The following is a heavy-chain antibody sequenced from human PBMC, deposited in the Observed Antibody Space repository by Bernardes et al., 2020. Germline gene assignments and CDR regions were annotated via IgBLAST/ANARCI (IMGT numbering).Heavy chain of an antibody. J-gene: IGHJ4*02. Sequence: GSLRLSCAASGFTFSTYSVNWVRQAPGKGLEWVSYISSSSTTIYYADSVKGRFTISRDNAKNSLYLQMNSLRDEDTAVYYCARDLSGSYRIFDYWGQGTLVTVSS. CDR3: ARDLSGSYRIFDY. CDR2: ISSSSTTI. CDR1: GFTFSTYS. V-gene: IGHV3-48*02. D-gene: IGHD1-26*01.